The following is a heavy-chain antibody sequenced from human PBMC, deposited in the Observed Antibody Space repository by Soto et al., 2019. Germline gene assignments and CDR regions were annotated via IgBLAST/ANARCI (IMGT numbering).Heavy chain of an antibody. CDR2: IIPIFGTA. J-gene: IGHJ5*02. V-gene: IGHV1-69*13. CDR1: GGTFSNYA. D-gene: IGHD5-12*01. Sequence: GASVKVSCKASGGTFSNYAISWVRQAPGQGLEWMGGIIPIFGTANYAQKFQGRVTITADESTSTAYMELSSLRSEDTAVYYCASGMATIVRPANWFDPWGQGTLVTVSS. CDR3: ASGMATIVRPANWFDP.